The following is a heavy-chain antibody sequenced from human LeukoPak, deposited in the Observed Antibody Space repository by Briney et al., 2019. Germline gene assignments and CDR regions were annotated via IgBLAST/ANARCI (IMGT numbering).Heavy chain of an antibody. CDR2: ISGSGGST. CDR3: AKKDCSSTSCYGAFDI. J-gene: IGHJ3*02. D-gene: IGHD2-2*01. CDR1: GFTFGSYA. V-gene: IGHV3-23*01. Sequence: GGSLRLSCAASGFTFGSYAMSWVRQAPGKGLEWVSAISGSGGSTYYADSVKGRFTISRDNSKNTLYLQMNSLRAEDTAVYYCAKKDCSSTSCYGAFDIWGQGTMVTVSS.